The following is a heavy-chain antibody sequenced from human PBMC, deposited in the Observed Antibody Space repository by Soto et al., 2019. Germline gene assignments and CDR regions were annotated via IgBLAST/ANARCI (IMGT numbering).Heavy chain of an antibody. V-gene: IGHV4-39*07. CDR1: GGTGRGRSYS. CDR3: ARTWTHHRFWSGAY. D-gene: IGHD3-3*01. J-gene: IGHJ4*01. CDR2: IWHSGSV. Sequence: ELLPVRWSVAGGTGRGRSYSRSCNRKPPGKGLEWIGSIWHSGSVYYNPALKSRVTLSIDTSKNEFSLRLNSMTAADTAVYFCARTWTHHRFWSGAYRGLGTRVTVSS.